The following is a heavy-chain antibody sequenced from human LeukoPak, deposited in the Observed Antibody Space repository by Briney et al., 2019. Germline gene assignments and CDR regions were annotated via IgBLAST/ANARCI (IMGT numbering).Heavy chain of an antibody. V-gene: IGHV3-33*06. J-gene: IGHJ6*03. D-gene: IGHD2-21*01. CDR2: IWFDGTNK. CDR1: GFTFSTYG. CDR3: AKEHIGYDAKGDMDV. Sequence: GRSLRLSWAASGFTFSTYGMHWVRQAPGKGLEWVAVIWFDGTNKYYADSVKGRFTISRDNSGNTLYLQMNSLTADDTAVYYCAKEHIGYDAKGDMDVWGEGATVTVSS.